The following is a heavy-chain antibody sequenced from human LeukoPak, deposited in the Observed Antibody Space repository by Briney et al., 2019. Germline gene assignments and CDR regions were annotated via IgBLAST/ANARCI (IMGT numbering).Heavy chain of an antibody. Sequence: SETLSLTCTVSGGSISSYYWSWIRQPPGEGLEWIGYTYYSGSTNYNPSLKSRVTISVDTSKNQFSLKLSSVTAADTAVYYCARDGLRSGKYNWFDPWGQGTLVTVSS. CDR1: GGSISSYY. V-gene: IGHV4-59*01. D-gene: IGHD3-16*01. CDR2: TYYSGST. J-gene: IGHJ5*02. CDR3: ARDGLRSGKYNWFDP.